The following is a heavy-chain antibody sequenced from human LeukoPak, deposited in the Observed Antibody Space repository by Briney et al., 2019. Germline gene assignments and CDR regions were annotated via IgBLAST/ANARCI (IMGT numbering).Heavy chain of an antibody. J-gene: IGHJ3*02. CDR1: GFTFGDYV. D-gene: IGHD3-22*01. CDR2: IRSKAYGGTT. V-gene: IGHV3-49*04. Sequence: GGSLRLSCTASGFTFGDYVMSWVRQAPGKGLEWVGFIRSKAYGGTTKNAASVKGRFTISRDDSRSIAYVQMNSLKTEDTAVYYCTRRYNYDSSGYYYVRDAFDIWGQGTMVTVSS. CDR3: TRRYNYDSSGYYYVRDAFDI.